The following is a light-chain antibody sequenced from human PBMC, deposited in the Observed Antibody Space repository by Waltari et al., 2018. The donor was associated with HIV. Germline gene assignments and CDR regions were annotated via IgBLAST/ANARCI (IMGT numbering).Light chain of an antibody. CDR3: QAWDSGTIV. V-gene: IGLV3-1*01. J-gene: IGLJ3*02. CDR1: NLGHKY. CDR2: QDT. Sequence: SYDLTQPPSVSVSSRQTATVTCSGVNLGHKYLSWYQQSSGQSPVLVIYQDTKRPPGIPERFFGSTSENTATLTIYETQPLDEAHYSCQAWDSGTIVFGGGTNLTVL.